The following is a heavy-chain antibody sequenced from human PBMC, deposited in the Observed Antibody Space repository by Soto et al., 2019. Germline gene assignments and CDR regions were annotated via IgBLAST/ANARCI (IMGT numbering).Heavy chain of an antibody. CDR1: GFPFSIYA. J-gene: IGHJ4*02. V-gene: IGHV3-23*01. CDR2: ISGSGGTT. D-gene: IGHD5-12*01. Sequence: EVHLLESGGGSVQPGGSLTLSCAASGFPFSIYAVSWVRQAPGKGLEWVAAISGSGGTTYYADSVKGRFTISRDNSKNTLFLQVSTLRAEDTAIYYCAKGGWPPAGFDYWGQGTLVTVSS. CDR3: AKGGWPPAGFDY.